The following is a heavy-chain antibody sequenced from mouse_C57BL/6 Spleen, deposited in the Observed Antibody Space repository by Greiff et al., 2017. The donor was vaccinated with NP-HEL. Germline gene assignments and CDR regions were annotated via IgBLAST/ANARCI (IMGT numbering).Heavy chain of an antibody. CDR3: ASKFLLALYYFDY. V-gene: IGHV1-85*01. CDR1: GYTFTSYD. Sequence: QVQLKQSGPELVKPGASVKLSCKASGYTFTSYDINWVKQRPGQGLEWIGWIYPRDGSTKYNEKFKGKATLTVDTSSSTAYMELRSLTSEDSAVYICASKFLLALYYFDYWGQGSTLTVSS. D-gene: IGHD6-1*01. J-gene: IGHJ2*01. CDR2: IYPRDGST.